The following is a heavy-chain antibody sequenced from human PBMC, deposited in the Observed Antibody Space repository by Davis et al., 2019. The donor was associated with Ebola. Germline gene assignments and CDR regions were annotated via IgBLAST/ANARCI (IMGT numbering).Heavy chain of an antibody. Sequence: SETLSLTCTVSGGSISSYYWSWIRQPPGKGLEWIGRINTSGNTNYNPSLKSRVTMSVDTSKNQLSLKLSSVTAADTAVYYCARMNSGSWFFDYWGQGILVTVSS. CDR1: GGSISSYY. CDR2: INTSGNT. J-gene: IGHJ4*02. CDR3: ARMNSGSWFFDY. V-gene: IGHV4-4*07. D-gene: IGHD6-13*01.